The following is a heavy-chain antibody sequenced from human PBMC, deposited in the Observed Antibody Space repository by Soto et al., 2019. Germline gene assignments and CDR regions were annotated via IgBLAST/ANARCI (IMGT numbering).Heavy chain of an antibody. CDR1: GGSISSSSFH. D-gene: IGHD6-13*01. CDR3: ARRERAAGTDWWFDP. V-gene: IGHV4-39*01. J-gene: IGHJ5*02. Sequence: SSETLSLTCTVSGGSISSSSFHWGWIRQPPGKGLEWIGSYSGSTYYSPSLKSRVTISVDTSKNQFSLKLSSVTAADTAVYYCARRERAAGTDWWFDPWGQGTLVTVSS. CDR2: YSGST.